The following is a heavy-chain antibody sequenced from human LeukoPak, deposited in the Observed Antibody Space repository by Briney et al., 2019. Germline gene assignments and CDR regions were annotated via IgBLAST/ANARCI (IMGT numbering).Heavy chain of an antibody. CDR2: ISYDGSNT. D-gene: IGHD2-15*01. J-gene: IGHJ4*02. Sequence: GGSLRLSCAASGFIFSSFGMYWVRQAPGKGLEWVAVISYDGSNTYYVASVKGRFTISRDNSKNTLYLQINSPTTEDTAVYYCAKEGAGGSSYYFESWGQGTLVTVSS. CDR1: GFIFSSFG. CDR3: AKEGAGGSSYYFES. V-gene: IGHV3-30*18.